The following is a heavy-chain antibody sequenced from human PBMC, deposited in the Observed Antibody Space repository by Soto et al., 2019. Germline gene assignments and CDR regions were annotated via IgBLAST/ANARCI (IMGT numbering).Heavy chain of an antibody. CDR3: AYRGASRVGAHFDY. CDR2: IIPILGIA. D-gene: IGHD1-26*01. V-gene: IGHV1-69*02. J-gene: IGHJ4*02. Sequence: QVQLVQSGAEVKKPGSSVKVSCKASGGTFSSYTISWVRQAPGQGLEWMGRIIPILGIANYAQKFQGRVTSTADKSTSTSYMELSSRRSEDTAVDYCAYRGASRVGAHFDYWGQGTLVTVSS. CDR1: GGTFSSYT.